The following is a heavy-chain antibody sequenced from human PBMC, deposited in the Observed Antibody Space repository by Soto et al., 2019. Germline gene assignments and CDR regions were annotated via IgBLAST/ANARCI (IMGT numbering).Heavy chain of an antibody. CDR1: GGSISSYY. J-gene: IGHJ5*02. CDR3: ARSLEPSWFDP. CDR2: IYTSGST. V-gene: IGHV4-4*07. Sequence: SETLSLTCTVSGGSISSYYWSWIRQPAGKGLEWIGRIYTSGSTNYNPSLKSRVTMSVDTSKNQASLKLTSVTAADTAIYYCARSLEPSWFDPWGQGTLVTVSS.